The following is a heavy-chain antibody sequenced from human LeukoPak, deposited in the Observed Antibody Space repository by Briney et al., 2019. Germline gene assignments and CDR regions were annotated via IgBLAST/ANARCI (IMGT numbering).Heavy chain of an antibody. V-gene: IGHV3-23*01. D-gene: IGHD3-10*01. J-gene: IGHJ6*02. CDR2: ISGSGGST. CDR1: GFTFSSYA. Sequence: PGGSLRLSCAASGFTFSSYAMSWVRQAPGKGLEWVSAISGSGGSTYYADSVKGRFTISRDNSKNTLYLQMNSLRAEDTAVYYCATSLNSVLLWFGESPYYYYGMDAWGQGTTVTVSS. CDR3: ATSLNSVLLWFGESPYYYYGMDA.